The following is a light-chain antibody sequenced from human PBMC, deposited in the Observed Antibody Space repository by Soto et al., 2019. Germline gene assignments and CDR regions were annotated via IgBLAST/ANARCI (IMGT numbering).Light chain of an antibody. V-gene: IGLV2-23*01. CDR2: EDV. CDR3: CSYAGGTSVV. Sequence: QSALTQPASVSGSPGQSITISCTGTSSDVGKYNLVSWYQHNPGKAPKLMIYEDVERPSGISNRFSGSKSGNKASLTISGLRTEDEADYYCCSYAGGTSVVFGGGTKLTVL. CDR1: SSDVGKYNL. J-gene: IGLJ2*01.